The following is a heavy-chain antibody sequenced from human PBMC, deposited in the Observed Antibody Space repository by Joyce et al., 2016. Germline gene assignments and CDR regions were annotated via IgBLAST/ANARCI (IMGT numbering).Heavy chain of an antibody. D-gene: IGHD2-2*02. CDR2: MSYDGRHQ. Sequence: QVPLLESGGGVAQPGRSLRLSCAASEFAFSSHAMPWVRQAPGKGVEWVAVMSYDGRHQYYADSVRGRFTISRDNSQNTLYLQMNSLRVEDTAVYYCTRSSRTGYTAGWPDFDYWGQGTLVTVSS. CDR3: TRSSRTGYTAGWPDFDY. CDR1: EFAFSSHA. J-gene: IGHJ4*02. V-gene: IGHV3-30*03.